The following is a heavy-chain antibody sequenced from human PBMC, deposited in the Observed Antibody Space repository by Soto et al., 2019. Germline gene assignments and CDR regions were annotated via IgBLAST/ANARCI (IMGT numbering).Heavy chain of an antibody. Sequence: EVQLVESGGGVVRPGGSLRLSCAASGFMFDDFGMSWVRQAPGKGLEWVSGITWNSGSTGYADSVKGRFTISRDNAKHSLYLQMDRLRAEDTAFYYCARDGGVAVAVDAFDIWGQGTMVTVSS. J-gene: IGHJ3*02. CDR3: ARDGGVAVAVDAFDI. CDR1: GFMFDDFG. D-gene: IGHD6-19*01. V-gene: IGHV3-20*04. CDR2: ITWNSGST.